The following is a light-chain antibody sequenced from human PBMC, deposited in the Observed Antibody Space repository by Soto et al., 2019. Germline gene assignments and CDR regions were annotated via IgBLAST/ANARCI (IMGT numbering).Light chain of an antibody. Sequence: EIELTQTPETLSLSPGDXATLSCRASQSVSSSYLAWYQQKPGQAPRLLIYGASSRATGIPDRFSGSGSGTDFILTISSLEPEDFAVYYCQQYGSSPPWTFGQGTKVDIK. V-gene: IGKV3-20*01. CDR3: QQYGSSPPWT. CDR1: QSVSSSY. CDR2: GAS. J-gene: IGKJ1*01.